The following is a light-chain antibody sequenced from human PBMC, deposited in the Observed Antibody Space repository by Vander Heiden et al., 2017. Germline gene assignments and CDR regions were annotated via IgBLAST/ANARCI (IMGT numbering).Light chain of an antibody. CDR2: EVS. CDR1: SSDVDGYHY. J-gene: IGLJ1*01. Sequence: QSALTQPASVSGSPVPSITISCPRPSSDVDGYHYISWYQQHPGKAPKLMIYEVSNRPSGVSNRFSGSKSGNTASLTISGLKAEDEADYYCSSYTSSSAYVFGTGTKVTVL. V-gene: IGLV2-14*01. CDR3: SSYTSSSAYV.